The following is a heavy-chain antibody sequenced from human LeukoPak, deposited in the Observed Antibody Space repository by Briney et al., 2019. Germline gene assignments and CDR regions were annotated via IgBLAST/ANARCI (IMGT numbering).Heavy chain of an antibody. D-gene: IGHD3-22*01. CDR3: AKDPTMIVVVIPDY. CDR2: ISGSGGST. V-gene: IGHV3-23*01. J-gene: IGHJ4*02. Sequence: QSGGSLRLSCAASGFTFSSYAMSRVRQAPGKGLEWVSAISGSGGSTYYADSVKGRFTISRDNSKNTLYLQMNSLRAEDTAVYYCAKDPTMIVVVIPDYWGQGTLVTVSS. CDR1: GFTFSSYA.